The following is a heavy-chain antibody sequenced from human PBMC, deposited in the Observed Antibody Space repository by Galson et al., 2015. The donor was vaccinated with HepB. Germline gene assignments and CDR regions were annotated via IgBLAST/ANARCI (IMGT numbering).Heavy chain of an antibody. CDR2: IKQDGSEK. D-gene: IGHD4-23*01. CDR3: ATGHDYGGSCLFS. CDR1: GFTFSSYW. J-gene: IGHJ5*02. Sequence: SLRLSCAASGFTFSSYWMSWVRQAPGKGLEWVANIKQDGSEKYYVDSVKGRFTISRDNAKNSLYLQMNSLRAEDTAVYYCATGHDYGGSCLFSWGQGALVTVSS. V-gene: IGHV3-7*03.